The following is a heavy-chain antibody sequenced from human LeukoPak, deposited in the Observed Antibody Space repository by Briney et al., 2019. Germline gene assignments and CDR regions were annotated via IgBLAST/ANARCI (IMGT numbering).Heavy chain of an antibody. CDR3: ARATWSITMIVVVIPYFDY. J-gene: IGHJ4*02. Sequence: ASVKVSCKASGYTFTSYYMHWVRQAPGQGLEWIGWINPNSGGTNYAQKFQGRVTMTRDTSTSTAYMELSRLRSDDTAVYYCARATWSITMIVVVIPYFDYWGQGTLVTVSS. V-gene: IGHV1-2*02. CDR2: INPNSGGT. CDR1: GYTFTSYY. D-gene: IGHD3-22*01.